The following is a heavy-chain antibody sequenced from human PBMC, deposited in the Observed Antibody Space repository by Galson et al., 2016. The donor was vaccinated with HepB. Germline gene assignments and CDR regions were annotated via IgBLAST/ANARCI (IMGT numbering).Heavy chain of an antibody. CDR1: RGSIKFDGFS. CDR3: ARGPSDYGDHYFGS. CDR2: IYHTGST. Sequence: TLSLTCAVSRGSIKFDGFSWSWIRQPPGKALEWIGYIYHTGSTFYNPSLRSRVTISVDTSKNQFSLKLNSVTAADTAVYYCARGPSDYGDHYFGSWGQGTLVRVSP. V-gene: IGHV4-30-2*01. J-gene: IGHJ4*02. D-gene: IGHD4-17*01.